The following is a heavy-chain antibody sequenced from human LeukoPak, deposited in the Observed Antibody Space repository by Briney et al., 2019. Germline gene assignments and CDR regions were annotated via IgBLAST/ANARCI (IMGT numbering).Heavy chain of an antibody. CDR1: GGSISSYY. CDR2: IYYSGST. CDR3: AXEXVVTXVYYMDV. D-gene: IGHD2-21*02. J-gene: IGHJ6*03. Sequence: PSEALSLTCTVSGGSISSYYWSWIRQPPGKGLEWIGYIYYSGSTNYNPSLKSRVTISVDTSKNQFSLKLSSVTAADTAVYYCAXEXVVTXVYYMDVWGKGTTVTVSS. V-gene: IGHV4-59*01.